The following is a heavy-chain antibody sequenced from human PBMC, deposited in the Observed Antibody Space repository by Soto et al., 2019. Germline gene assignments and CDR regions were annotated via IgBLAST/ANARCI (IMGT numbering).Heavy chain of an antibody. V-gene: IGHV3-33*01. D-gene: IGHD3-22*01. CDR3: ARAGGKYYDSSGYQDY. CDR1: GFTFSSYG. J-gene: IGHJ4*02. Sequence: GGSPRLSCAASGFTFSSYGMHWVRQAPGKGLEWVAVIWYDGSNKYYADSVKGRFTISRDNSKNTLYLQMNSLRAEDTAVYYCARAGGKYYDSSGYQDYWGQGTLVTVSS. CDR2: IWYDGSNK.